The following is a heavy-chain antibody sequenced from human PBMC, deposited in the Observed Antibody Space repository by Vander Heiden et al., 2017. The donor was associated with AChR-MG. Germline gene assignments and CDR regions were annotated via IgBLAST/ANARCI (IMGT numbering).Heavy chain of an antibody. J-gene: IGHJ4*02. D-gene: IGHD3-22*01. CDR3: ARERGGYYDSSGYYGPYFDY. V-gene: IGHV4-61*02. Sequence: QVQLQESGPGLVKPSQTLSLTCTVSGGSISSGSYYWGWIRQPAGKALEWIGRIYTSGSTNYNPSLKSRVTISVDTSKNQFSLKLSSVTAADTAVYYCARERGGYYDSSGYYGPYFDYWGQGTLVTVSS. CDR2: IYTSGST. CDR1: GGSISSGSYY.